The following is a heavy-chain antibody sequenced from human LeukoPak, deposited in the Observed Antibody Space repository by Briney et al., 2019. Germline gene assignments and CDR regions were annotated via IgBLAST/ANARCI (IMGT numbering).Heavy chain of an antibody. CDR3: ARFLKTGYWAQYYYFDL. D-gene: IGHD3-9*01. Sequence: GGSLRLSCAASGFTFSDYTMNWVRQAPGKGLEWVSSISSSSSYIFYADSVKGRFTISRDNAKSPLYLQMSSLRAEDTAVYYCARFLKTGYWAQYYYFDLWGRGTLVTVSS. J-gene: IGHJ2*01. CDR2: ISSSSSYI. CDR1: GFTFSDYT. V-gene: IGHV3-21*01.